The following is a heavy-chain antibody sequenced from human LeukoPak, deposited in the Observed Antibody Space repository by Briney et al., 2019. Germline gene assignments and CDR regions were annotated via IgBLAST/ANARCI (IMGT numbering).Heavy chain of an antibody. CDR3: AKSDILTGYCDY. V-gene: IGHV3-23*01. D-gene: IGHD3-9*01. J-gene: IGHJ4*02. Sequence: GGSLRLSCAASGFTFSNYAMSWVRQAPGKGLEWASVIGGSGGNTYYADSVKGRFTISRDNSKNTLYLQMNSLRAEDTAVYYCAKSDILTGYCDYWGQGTLVTVSS. CDR1: GFTFSNYA. CDR2: IGGSGGNT.